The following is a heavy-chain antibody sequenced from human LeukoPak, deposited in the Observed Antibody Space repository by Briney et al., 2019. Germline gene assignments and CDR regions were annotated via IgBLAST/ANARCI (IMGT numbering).Heavy chain of an antibody. CDR2: ICPGDSDT. CDR3: ALRSGYDYDY. Sequence: PGESLKISFKASGFSFTNYCIGWVRQMPGKGLEWMGIICPGDSDTRYSPSFQGQVTISADKSISTAYLQWSSLKASDTAMYYCALRSGYDYDYWGQGTLVTVSS. V-gene: IGHV5-51*01. J-gene: IGHJ4*02. D-gene: IGHD5-12*01. CDR1: GFSFTNYC.